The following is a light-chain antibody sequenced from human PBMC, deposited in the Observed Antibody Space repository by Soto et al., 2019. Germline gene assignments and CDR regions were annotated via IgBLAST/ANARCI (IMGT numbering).Light chain of an antibody. CDR2: DAS. V-gene: IGKV1-5*01. CDR3: QQYNNYWT. J-gene: IGKJ1*01. CDR1: QSISSW. Sequence: DIQMTQSPSTLSASVGDRVTITCRASQSISSWLAWYQQKSGKAPKLLIYDASSLESGVPSRFSGSGSATEFTLTISSLQPDDFATYYCQQYNNYWTFGQGTKVDIK.